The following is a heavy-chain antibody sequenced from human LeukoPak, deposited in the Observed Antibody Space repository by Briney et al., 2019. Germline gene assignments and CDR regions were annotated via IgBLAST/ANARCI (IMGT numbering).Heavy chain of an antibody. D-gene: IGHD3-16*01. CDR2: ISDSGNT. Sequence: SETLSLTCSVSLDSINSYYWSWLRQPPGKGLEWIGHISDSGNTKYSPSLKSRVTISRDTSKRQLSLQLTSVTAADTAVYYCARRSNWGSFFPFDYWGRGTLVTVSS. J-gene: IGHJ4*02. CDR3: ARRSNWGSFFPFDY. CDR1: LDSINSYY. V-gene: IGHV4-59*08.